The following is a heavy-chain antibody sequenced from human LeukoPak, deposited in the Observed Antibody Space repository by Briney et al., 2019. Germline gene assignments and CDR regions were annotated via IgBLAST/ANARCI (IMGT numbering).Heavy chain of an antibody. CDR3: ARLATVVRGVIGEDY. J-gene: IGHJ4*02. CDR1: GFTVSSNY. Sequence: PGGSLRLSCAASGFTVSSNYMSWVRQAPGKGLEWVSFVYSGGTTYYADSVKGRFTISRDNSKNTVYLQMNSLRAEDTAVYYCARLATVVRGVIGEDYWGQGTLVTVSS. D-gene: IGHD3-10*01. CDR2: VYSGGTT. V-gene: IGHV3-53*01.